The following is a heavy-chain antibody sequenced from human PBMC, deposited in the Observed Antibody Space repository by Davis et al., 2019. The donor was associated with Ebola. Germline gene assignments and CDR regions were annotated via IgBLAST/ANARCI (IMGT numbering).Heavy chain of an antibody. CDR2: SNAGNDII. Sequence: AASVKVSCKASGYTFTDYAVHWVRHAPGQRLEWMGYSNAGNDIIKYSQKFQARVTITRDTSASTAYMELRGLSSEDTAVYYCARGSCGGCYLIDLWGQGTLVTVSS. CDR3: ARGSCGGCYLIDL. D-gene: IGHD2-21*02. V-gene: IGHV1-3*01. CDR1: GYTFTDYA. J-gene: IGHJ4*02.